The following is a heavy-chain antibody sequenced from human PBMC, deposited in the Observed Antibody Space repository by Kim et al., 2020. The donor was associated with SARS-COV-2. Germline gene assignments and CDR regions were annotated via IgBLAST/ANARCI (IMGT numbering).Heavy chain of an antibody. V-gene: IGHV4-4*06. J-gene: IGHJ4*02. CDR3: ARGGGPGRVGSSGGGGIDY. Sequence: SRVTMSVDTSKNQFSLKLSSVTAADTAVYYCARGGGPGRVGSSGGGGIDYWGQGTLVTVSS. D-gene: IGHD6-19*01.